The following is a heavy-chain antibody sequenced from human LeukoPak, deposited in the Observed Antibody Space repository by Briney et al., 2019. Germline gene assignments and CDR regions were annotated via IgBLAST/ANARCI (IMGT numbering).Heavy chain of an antibody. J-gene: IGHJ6*02. V-gene: IGHV3-48*03. D-gene: IGHD4-11*01. CDR3: ARVYSNYDPAAMDV. Sequence: GGSLRLSCAASGFTFNSYVMNWVRQAPGKGLEWVSYISSSGSPIYYADSVEGRFTISRDNAKNSLYLQMSSLRAEDTAMYYCARVYSNYDPAAMDVWGQGTTVTVSS. CDR1: GFTFNSYV. CDR2: ISSSGSPI.